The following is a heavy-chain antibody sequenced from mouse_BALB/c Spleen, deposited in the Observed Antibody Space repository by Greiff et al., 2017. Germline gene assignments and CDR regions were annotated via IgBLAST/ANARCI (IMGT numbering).Heavy chain of an antibody. CDR2: ISSGGSYT. Sequence: EVMLVESGGGLVKPGGSLKLSCAASGFTFSSYAMSWVRQSPEKRLEWVAEISSGGSYTYYPDTVTGRFTISRDNAKNTLYLEMSSLRSEDTAMYYGARAGGLLHYYAMDYWGQGTSVTVSS. V-gene: IGHV5-9-4*01. D-gene: IGHD2-3*01. J-gene: IGHJ4*01. CDR3: ARAGGLLHYYAMDY. CDR1: GFTFSSYA.